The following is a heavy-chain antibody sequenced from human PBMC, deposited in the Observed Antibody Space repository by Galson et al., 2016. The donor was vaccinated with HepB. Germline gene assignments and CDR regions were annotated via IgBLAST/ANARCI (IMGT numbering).Heavy chain of an antibody. J-gene: IGHJ4*02. CDR2: ISWNRGRI. Sequence: SLRLSCAASGFRFDDHAMHWVRQAPGKGLEWVSGISWNRGRIGYGASVKGRFTISRADAKNSLFLQMNSLRADDPALYYCAKDSLGYDSGGYPVFDYWGPGTLVTVTS. CDR1: GFRFDDHA. D-gene: IGHD3-22*01. V-gene: IGHV3-9*01. CDR3: AKDSLGYDSGGYPVFDY.